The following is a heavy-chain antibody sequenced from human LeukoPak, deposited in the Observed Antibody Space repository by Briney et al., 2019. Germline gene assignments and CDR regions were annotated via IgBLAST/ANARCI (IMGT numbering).Heavy chain of an antibody. CDR3: ARMSRIVVVVAATSPFDY. D-gene: IGHD2-15*01. V-gene: IGHV4-59*01. CDR1: GGSISSYD. CDR2: IYYSGST. J-gene: IGHJ4*02. Sequence: SETLCLTCTVSGGSISSYDWSWIRQPPGKGLEWIGYIYYSGSTNYNPYLKSRVSISVDTSKNQFSLKLSSVTAADTAAYYCARMSRIVVVVAATSPFDYWGQGTLVTVSS.